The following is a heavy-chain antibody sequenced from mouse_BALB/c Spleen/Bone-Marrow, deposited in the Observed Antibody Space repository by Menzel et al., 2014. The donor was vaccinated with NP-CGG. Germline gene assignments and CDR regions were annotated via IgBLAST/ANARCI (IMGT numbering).Heavy chain of an antibody. Sequence: EVKLVESGGGLVKPGGSLKLSCAASGFTFSSYAMSWVRQTPEKRLEWVATISSGGSYTYYPDNVKGRFTISRDNAKNTLYLQMSSLRSEDSAMYYCARGNYGYGNYFDYWGQGTTLTVSS. V-gene: IGHV5-9-1*01. CDR2: ISSGGSYT. CDR1: GFTFSSYA. J-gene: IGHJ2*01. CDR3: ARGNYGYGNYFDY. D-gene: IGHD1-2*01.